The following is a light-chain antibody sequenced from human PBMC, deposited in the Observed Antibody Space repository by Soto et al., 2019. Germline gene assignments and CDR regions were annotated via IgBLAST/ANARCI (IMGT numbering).Light chain of an antibody. CDR1: QSIGTS. Sequence: DIQMTQSPSSLSASVGDRVTITCRASQSIGTSLNWYQQKPGQAPKLLIYAASSLQSGVPSRFSGSGSGTDFTLTISSLQPEDFATYYCQQSDHSPIYTFGQGTRLEI. CDR3: QQSDHSPIYT. J-gene: IGKJ5*01. V-gene: IGKV1-39*01. CDR2: AAS.